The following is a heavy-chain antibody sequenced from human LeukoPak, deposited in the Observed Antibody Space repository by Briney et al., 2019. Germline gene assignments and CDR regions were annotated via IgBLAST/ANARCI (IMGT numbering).Heavy chain of an antibody. V-gene: IGHV3-72*01. CDR2: IRNKANSYTT. Sequence: GGSLRLSCAASRFTFSDHYMDWVRQAPGKGLEWVGRIRNKANSYTTEYAASVKGRFTISRDDSKNSLYLQMNSLKTEDTAVYYCARETRGWFDPWGQGTLVTVSS. CDR3: ARETRGWFDP. CDR1: RFTFSDHY. J-gene: IGHJ5*02.